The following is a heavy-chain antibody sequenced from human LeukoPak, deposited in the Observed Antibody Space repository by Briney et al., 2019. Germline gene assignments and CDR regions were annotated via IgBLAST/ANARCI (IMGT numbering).Heavy chain of an antibody. J-gene: IGHJ6*03. V-gene: IGHV3-30*04. CDR1: GFTFSSYA. Sequence: GGSLRLSCAASGFTFSSYAMHWVRQAPGKGLEWVAVISYDGSNKYYADSVKGRFTISRDNSKNTLYLQMNSLRAEDTAVYYCANGDYREPLNMDVWGKGTTVTISS. CDR3: ANGDYREPLNMDV. D-gene: IGHD4-17*01. CDR2: ISYDGSNK.